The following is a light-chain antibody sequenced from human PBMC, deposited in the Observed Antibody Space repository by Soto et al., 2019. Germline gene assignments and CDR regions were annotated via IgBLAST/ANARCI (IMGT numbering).Light chain of an antibody. CDR2: GAS. V-gene: IGKV3-15*01. CDR1: ESVSTN. Sequence: EIVLTPSPATLSLSPVERATLSCRASESVSTNLAWYQQKAGQAPRLLIYGASTRATGIPARFSGGGSETEFTLTISSLQSEDFAVYFCQQYNIWPLWTFGQGTKVDIK. CDR3: QQYNIWPLWT. J-gene: IGKJ1*01.